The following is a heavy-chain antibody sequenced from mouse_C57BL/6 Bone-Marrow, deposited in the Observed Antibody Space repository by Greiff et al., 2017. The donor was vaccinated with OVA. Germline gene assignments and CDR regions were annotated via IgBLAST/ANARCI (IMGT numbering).Heavy chain of an antibody. J-gene: IGHJ4*01. D-gene: IGHD2-4*01. CDR2: IRNKANNHAT. V-gene: IGHV6-6*01. CDR1: GFTFSDAW. Sequence: EVQGVESGGGLVQPGGSMKLSCAASGFTFSDAWMDWVRQSPEKGLEWVAEIRNKANNHATYYAESVKGRFTISRDDSKSSVYLQMNSLRAEDTGIYYCTRFYYDYDEAAMDYWGQGTSVTVSS. CDR3: TRFYYDYDEAAMDY.